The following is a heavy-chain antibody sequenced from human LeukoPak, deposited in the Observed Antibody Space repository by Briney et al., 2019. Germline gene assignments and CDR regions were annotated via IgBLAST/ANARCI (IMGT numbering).Heavy chain of an antibody. J-gene: IGHJ4*02. CDR2: ISGSGDST. CDR1: RFTFNNYA. V-gene: IGHV3-23*01. CDR3: AKAGAVVVVAAKYFDY. Sequence: PGGSLRLSCAASRFTFNNYAMSWVRQAPGRGLEWVSAISGSGDSTYYADSVKGRFTISRDNSKNTLYLQMNSLRAEDTAVYYCAKAGAVVVVAAKYFDYWGQGTLVTVSS. D-gene: IGHD2-15*01.